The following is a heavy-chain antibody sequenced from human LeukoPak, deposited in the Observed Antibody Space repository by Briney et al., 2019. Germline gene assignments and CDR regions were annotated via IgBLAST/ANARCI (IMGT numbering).Heavy chain of an antibody. J-gene: IGHJ4*02. CDR1: GFSLSSYW. Sequence: GGSLRLSCAASGFSLSSYWMTWVRQAPGKGLEWVSSIRSSSTYIYYADSVKGRFTISRDNANNSVYLQMNSLRAEDTAVYYCARDFGRWFLDYWGQGTLVTVSS. CDR2: IRSSSTYI. CDR3: ARDFGRWFLDY. D-gene: IGHD4-23*01. V-gene: IGHV3-21*06.